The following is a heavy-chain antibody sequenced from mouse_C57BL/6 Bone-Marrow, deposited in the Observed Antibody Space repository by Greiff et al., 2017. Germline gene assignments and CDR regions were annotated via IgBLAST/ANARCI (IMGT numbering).Heavy chain of an antibody. J-gene: IGHJ2*01. V-gene: IGHV8-8*01. CDR3: ARIDPFTTVDDY. D-gene: IGHD1-1*01. Sequence: PPKVSFPVLFPPSHTLSLTCSFSGFTLSTFGMGVGWIRQPSGKGLEWMAHIWWDDDKYYNPALKSRLTISKDTSKNQVFLKIANVDTADTATYYCARIDPFTTVDDYWGQGTTLTVSS. CDR1: GFTLSTFGMG. CDR2: IWWDDDK.